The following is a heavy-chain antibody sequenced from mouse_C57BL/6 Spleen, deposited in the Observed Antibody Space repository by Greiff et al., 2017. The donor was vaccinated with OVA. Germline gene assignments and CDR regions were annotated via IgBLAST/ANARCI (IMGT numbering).Heavy chain of an antibody. CDR2: INPNNGGT. Sequence: VQLQQSGPELVKPGASVKISCKASGYTFTDYYMNWVKQSHGKSLEWIGDINPNNGGTSYNQKFKGKATLTVDKSSSTAYMELRSLTSEDSAVYYWARSLVYYGSSYKPAWFAYWGQGTLVTVSA. V-gene: IGHV1-26*01. J-gene: IGHJ3*01. D-gene: IGHD1-1*01. CDR1: GYTFTDYY. CDR3: ARSLVYYGSSYKPAWFAY.